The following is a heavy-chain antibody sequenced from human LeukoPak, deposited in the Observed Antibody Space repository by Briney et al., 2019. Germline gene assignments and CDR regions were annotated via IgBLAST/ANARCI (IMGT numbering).Heavy chain of an antibody. J-gene: IGHJ3*02. Sequence: SQTLSLTCTVSGGSISSGSYYWSWIRQPAGKGLEWIGRIYTSGSTNCNPSLKSRVTISVAPSKNQFSLKLSSVTAADTAVYYCARDYPVVPYYYDSSGYYPGIWGQGTMVIVSS. CDR1: GGSISSGSYY. CDR3: ARDYPVVPYYYDSSGYYPGI. V-gene: IGHV4-61*02. D-gene: IGHD3-22*01. CDR2: IYTSGST.